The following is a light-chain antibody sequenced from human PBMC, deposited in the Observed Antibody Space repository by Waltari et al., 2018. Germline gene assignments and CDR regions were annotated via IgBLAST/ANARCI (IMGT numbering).Light chain of an antibody. CDR3: QQLKSFLFT. Sequence: DIQLTQSQSVLSASVGDRVTNTCRASQGSNSYLACYQQKPGKAPKLLIYGTTTLQSRVPSRFSGSGSGTEFTPTISSLQPEDFATYYCQQLKSFLFTFGQGTRLDIK. J-gene: IGKJ5*01. V-gene: IGKV1-9*01. CDR1: QGSNSY. CDR2: GTT.